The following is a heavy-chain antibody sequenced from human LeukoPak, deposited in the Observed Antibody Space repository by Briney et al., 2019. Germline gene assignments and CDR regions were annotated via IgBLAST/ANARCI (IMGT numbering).Heavy chain of an antibody. CDR1: GFTFSSYS. V-gene: IGHV3-48*01. CDR3: ARGPGNWNYGEPIDAFDI. D-gene: IGHD1-7*01. J-gene: IGHJ3*02. CDR2: ISSSSSTI. Sequence: GGSLRLSCAASGFTFSSYSMNWVRQAPGKGLEWVSYISSSSSTIYYADFVKGRFTISRDNAKNSLYLQMNSLRAEGTAVYYCARGPGNWNYGEPIDAFDIWGQGTMVTVSS.